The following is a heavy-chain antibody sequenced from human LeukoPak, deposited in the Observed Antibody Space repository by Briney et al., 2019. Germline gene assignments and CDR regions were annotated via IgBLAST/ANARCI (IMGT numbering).Heavy chain of an antibody. V-gene: IGHV3-48*01. J-gene: IGHJ4*02. CDR3: ARDISA. CDR2: ISSSGSDI. CDR1: GFTFSGYS. Sequence: PGGSLRLSCAGSGFTFSGYSMNWVRQAPGKGLEWVSFISSSGSDICYADSVKGRFTISRDNAKNSLYLQMNSLRAEDTAVYYCARDISAWGQGTLVTVSS.